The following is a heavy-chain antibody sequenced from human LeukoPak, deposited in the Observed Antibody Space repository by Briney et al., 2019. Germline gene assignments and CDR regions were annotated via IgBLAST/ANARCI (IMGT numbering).Heavy chain of an antibody. D-gene: IGHD5-12*01. CDR2: ISGSGGST. V-gene: IGHV3-23*01. CDR3: AKDQSGGYDSVPYY. Sequence: PGGSLRLSCAASGFTFSSYAMSWVRQAPGKGLEWVSAISGSGGSTYYADSVKGRFTISRDNSKNTLYRQMNSLRAEDTAVYYCAKDQSGGYDSVPYYWGQGTLVTVSS. J-gene: IGHJ4*02. CDR1: GFTFSSYA.